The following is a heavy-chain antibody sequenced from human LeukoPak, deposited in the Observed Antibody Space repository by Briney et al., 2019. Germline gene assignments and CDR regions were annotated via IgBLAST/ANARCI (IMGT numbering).Heavy chain of an antibody. J-gene: IGHJ4*02. V-gene: IGHV3-43*01. CDR3: TKDRYCTTTFCPLDY. CDR2: ISRDGGST. D-gene: IGHD2-8*01. CDR1: GFTFDDDT. Sequence: GGSLRLSCAASGFTFDDDTFHWVRQAPGKGLEWVSLISRDGGSTYYADSVRGRFTISRDNSKNSLYLQMNSLRTEDTALYYCTKDRYCTTTFCPLDYWGQGTLVTVSS.